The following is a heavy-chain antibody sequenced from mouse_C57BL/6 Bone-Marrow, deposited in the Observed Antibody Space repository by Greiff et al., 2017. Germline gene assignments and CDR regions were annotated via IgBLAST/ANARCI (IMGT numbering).Heavy chain of an antibody. D-gene: IGHD1-1*01. J-gene: IGHJ2*01. Sequence: QVQLQQSGAELVRPGTSVKMSCKASGYTFTNYWIGWAKQRPGHGLEWIGDIYPGGGYTNYNEKFKGKATLTADKSSSTAYLQFSSLTSEDSAIYYCARHYYGSSYGYWGQGTTLTVSS. CDR2: IYPGGGYT. CDR3: ARHYYGSSYGY. V-gene: IGHV1-63*01. CDR1: GYTFTNYW.